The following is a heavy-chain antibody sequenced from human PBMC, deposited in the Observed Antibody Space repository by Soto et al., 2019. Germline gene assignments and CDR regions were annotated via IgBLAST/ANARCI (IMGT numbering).Heavy chain of an antibody. V-gene: IGHV4-59*08. CDR2: IYYGGST. D-gene: IGHD4-17*01. CDR3: ARGIKYGDYSRWFDP. Sequence: SETLSLTCTVSGDSISTDYWSWIRQSPGKGLEWIGFIYYGGSTSYNPSLKSRVTISVDTSKNQFSLKLSSVTAADTAVYYCARGIKYGDYSRWFDPWGPGTLVTVSS. CDR1: GDSISTDY. J-gene: IGHJ5*02.